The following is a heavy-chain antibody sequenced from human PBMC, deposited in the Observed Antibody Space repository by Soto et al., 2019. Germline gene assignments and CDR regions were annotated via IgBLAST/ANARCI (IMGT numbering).Heavy chain of an antibody. V-gene: IGHV3-23*01. D-gene: IGHD6-19*01. CDR3: ARVKAQILSSGWYGGDDI. CDR2: IRDSGHTT. J-gene: IGHJ3*02. CDR1: GFTFSTYS. Sequence: EVQLLESGGGLVQPGGSLRLSCAASGFTFSTYSMTWVRPAPGQGLEWVSTIRDSGHTTHYADTVRGRFAISRDNSKNTLFLQMNSLRAEDTAVYYGARVKAQILSSGWYGGDDIWGKGTMVTVSS.